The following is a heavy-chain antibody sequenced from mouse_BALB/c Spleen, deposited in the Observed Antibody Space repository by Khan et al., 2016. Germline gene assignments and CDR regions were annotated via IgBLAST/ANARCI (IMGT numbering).Heavy chain of an antibody. V-gene: IGHV5-4*02. J-gene: IGHJ3*01. CDR1: GFTFSDYY. CDR2: ISDGGSYT. Sequence: EVELVESGGGLVKPGGSLKLSCAASGFTFSDYYMYWVRQTPEKRLEWVATISDGGSYTYYPDSVKGRFTISRDKAKNNLYLQMSSLKSEDTAVYYCAREGLRRGFAYWGQGTLVTVSA. CDR3: AREGLRRGFAY. D-gene: IGHD2-4*01.